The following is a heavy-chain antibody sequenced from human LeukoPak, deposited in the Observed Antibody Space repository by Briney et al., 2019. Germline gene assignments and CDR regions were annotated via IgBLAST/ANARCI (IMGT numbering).Heavy chain of an antibody. CDR2: TYYRSTWYN. Sequence: SQTLSLTCAISGDSVSSNSVTWNWIRQSPSRGLEWLGRTYYRSTWYNDYAVSVRGRITVNPDTTKNQFSLHLNSVTPEDTAVYYCARRLTQYDCFDPWGQGILVTVSS. J-gene: IGHJ5*02. V-gene: IGHV6-1*01. CDR1: GDSVSSNSVT. CDR3: ARRLTQYDCFDP. D-gene: IGHD2-2*01.